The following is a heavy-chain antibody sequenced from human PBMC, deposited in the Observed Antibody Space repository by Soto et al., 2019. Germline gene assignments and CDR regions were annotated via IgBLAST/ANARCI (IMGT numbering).Heavy chain of an antibody. CDR3: ARVLLWFGELFLGYYYYYMDV. CDR2: ISSNGGST. J-gene: IGHJ6*03. CDR1: GFTFSSYA. Sequence: GGSLRLSCAASGFTFSSYAMHWVRQAPGKGLEYVSAISSNGGSTYYANSVKGRFTISRDNSKNTLYLQMGSLRAEDMAVYYCARVLLWFGELFLGYYYYYMDVWGKGTTVTVSS. V-gene: IGHV3-64*01. D-gene: IGHD3-10*01.